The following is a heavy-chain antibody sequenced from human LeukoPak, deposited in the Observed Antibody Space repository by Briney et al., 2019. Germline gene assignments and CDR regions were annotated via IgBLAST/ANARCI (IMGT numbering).Heavy chain of an antibody. J-gene: IGHJ6*03. CDR2: ISSSSSYI. D-gene: IGHD3-22*01. Sequence: GGSLRLSCAVSGFTFSSYSMNWVRQAPGKGLEWVSSISSSSSYIYYADSVKGRFTISRDNAKNSLYLQMNSLRAEDTAVYYCARMTYYYDSSGYESYYYYYYYMDVWGKGTTVTVSS. V-gene: IGHV3-21*01. CDR1: GFTFSSYS. CDR3: ARMTYYYDSSGYESYYYYYYYMDV.